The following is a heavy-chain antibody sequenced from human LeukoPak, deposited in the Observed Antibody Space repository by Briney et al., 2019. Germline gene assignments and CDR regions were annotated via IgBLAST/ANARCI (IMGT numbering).Heavy chain of an antibody. CDR1: GFTFSSYE. V-gene: IGHV3-48*03. CDR3: ARGWQWLVHIY. J-gene: IGHJ4*02. CDR2: ISSSGSTI. D-gene: IGHD6-19*01. Sequence: GGSLRLSCAASGFTFSSYEMNWVRQAPGKGLEWVSYISSSGSTIYYADSVKGRFTISRDNAKNSLYLQMNSLRAEDTAVHYCARGWQWLVHIYWGQGTLVTVSS.